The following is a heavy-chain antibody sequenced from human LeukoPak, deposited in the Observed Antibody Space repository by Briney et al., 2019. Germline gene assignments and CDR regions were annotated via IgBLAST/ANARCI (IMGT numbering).Heavy chain of an antibody. CDR1: GGSISSSSYY. CDR2: IYYSGST. Sequence: SETLSLTCTVSGGSISSSSYYWGWIRQPPGKGLEWIGSIYYSGSTYYNPSLKSRVTISVGTSKNQFSLKLSSVTAADTAVYYCARGARVTRINWFDPWGQGTLVTVSS. J-gene: IGHJ5*02. D-gene: IGHD4-23*01. V-gene: IGHV4-39*01. CDR3: ARGARVTRINWFDP.